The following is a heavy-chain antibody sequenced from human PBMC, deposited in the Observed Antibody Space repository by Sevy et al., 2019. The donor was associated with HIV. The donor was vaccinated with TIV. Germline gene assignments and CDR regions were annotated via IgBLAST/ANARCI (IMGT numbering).Heavy chain of an antibody. CDR1: GFTFSSYD. D-gene: IGHD3-22*01. CDR2: ITTSGGTI. V-gene: IGHV3-48*01. J-gene: IGHJ4*02. Sequence: GGSLRLSCAASGFTFSSYDMNWVRQAPGRGLEWVSFITTSGGTIYYADSVKGRFTVSRDSAENSLYLQMNSLRVEDTAVYYCAKDPNDSSGYYLDYWGQGTLVTVSS. CDR3: AKDPNDSSGYYLDY.